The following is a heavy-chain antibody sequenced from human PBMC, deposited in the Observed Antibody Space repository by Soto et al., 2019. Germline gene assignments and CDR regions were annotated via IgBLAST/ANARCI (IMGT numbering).Heavy chain of an antibody. Sequence: GASVKVSCKASGYTFTNYAIHWVRQAPGQRLEWMGWINAGNGNTKYSQKFQGRVTIIRDTSASTAYMELSSLRSEDTAVYYCARGPLAAAIFWFDPWGQGTLVTVSS. CDR1: GYTFTNYA. D-gene: IGHD6-13*01. CDR2: INAGNGNT. J-gene: IGHJ5*02. CDR3: ARGPLAAAIFWFDP. V-gene: IGHV1-3*01.